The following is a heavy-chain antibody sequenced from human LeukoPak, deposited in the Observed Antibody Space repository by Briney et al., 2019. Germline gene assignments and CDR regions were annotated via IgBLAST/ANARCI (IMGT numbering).Heavy chain of an antibody. CDR3: ARHDGPGHYYDSSAYYSNDY. CDR1: GYTFSSYG. J-gene: IGHJ4*02. Sequence: KVSCKASGYTFSSYGVSWVRQMPGKGLEWMGRIDPSDSYTNYSPSFQGHVTISADKSIFTAYLQWSSLRTSDTAMYYCARHDGPGHYYDSSAYYSNDYWGQGTLVTVSS. V-gene: IGHV5-10-1*01. CDR2: IDPSDSYT. D-gene: IGHD3-22*01.